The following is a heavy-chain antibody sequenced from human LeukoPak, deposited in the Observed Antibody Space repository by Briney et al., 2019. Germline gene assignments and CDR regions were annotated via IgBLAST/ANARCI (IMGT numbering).Heavy chain of an antibody. D-gene: IGHD3-10*01. CDR2: ISSSRSYI. J-gene: IGHJ5*02. CDR3: VRARHPGGWFDP. V-gene: IGHV3-21*01. CDR1: GFAFSSYS. Sequence: GGSLRLSCAASGFAFSSYSMNWVRQAPGKGLEWVSFISSSRSYIYYADSVEGRFTISRDNAKNSLYLQMNSLTAEDTAVHYCVRARHPGGWFDPWGQGTLVTVSS.